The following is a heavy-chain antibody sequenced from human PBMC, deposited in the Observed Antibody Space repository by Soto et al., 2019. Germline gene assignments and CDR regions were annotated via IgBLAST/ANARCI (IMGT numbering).Heavy chain of an antibody. CDR1: GFTFSRFS. J-gene: IGHJ3*02. Sequence: EEQVVESGGRLVQPGGSLRLSCEASGFTFSRFSMTWVRQPPGKGLEWLATIKQDGSETFAVDSVRGRFTISRDNARISLFLEMTSLRVEVTAVYYCARDYTDFLTGHFDALDIWGHGTRVTVSS. D-gene: IGHD3-9*01. CDR2: IKQDGSET. V-gene: IGHV3-7*01. CDR3: ARDYTDFLTGHFDALDI.